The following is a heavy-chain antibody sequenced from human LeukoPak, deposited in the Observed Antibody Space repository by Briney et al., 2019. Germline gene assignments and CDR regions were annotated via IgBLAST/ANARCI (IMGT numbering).Heavy chain of an antibody. D-gene: IGHD6-19*01. CDR3: AKDLRYSGGWYRP. CDR1: GFTFSSYG. V-gene: IGHV3-23*01. Sequence: QPGGSLRLSCAASGFTFSSYGMSWVRQAPGKGLEWVSIISGSGGSTNYADSVKGRFTISRDNSNNTLSLQMNSLRAEDTAVYYCAKDLRYSGGWYRPWGQGTLVTVSS. CDR2: ISGSGGST. J-gene: IGHJ5*02.